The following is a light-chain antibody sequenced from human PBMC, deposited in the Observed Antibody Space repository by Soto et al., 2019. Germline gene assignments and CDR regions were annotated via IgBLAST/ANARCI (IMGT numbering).Light chain of an antibody. CDR2: AGT. CDR1: QTIHNY. Sequence: DIQMTQSPSSLSASVGDRVTITCRATQTIHNYLSWYQQKPGKAPNLLIFAGTHLQSGVPSRFSGSGSGTEFTLTISSLQPEDFATYYCQQSYNTPWTFGQGTKVDIK. V-gene: IGKV1-39*01. CDR3: QQSYNTPWT. J-gene: IGKJ1*01.